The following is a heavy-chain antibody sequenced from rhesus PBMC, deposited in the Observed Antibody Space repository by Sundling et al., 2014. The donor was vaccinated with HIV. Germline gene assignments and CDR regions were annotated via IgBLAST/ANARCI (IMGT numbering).Heavy chain of an antibody. Sequence: EVQLVESGGGLVQPGGSLRLSCEASGFTFSSYGIHWVRQAPGKGLEWVAVISFDGSKKYYGDSVKDRFTISRDNSKNMLYLQMNNVKLEDTAVYYCARDDSLYGLDSWGQGVVVTVSS. CDR3: ARDDSLYGLDS. D-gene: IGHD3-22*01. CDR1: GFTFSSYG. V-gene: IGHV3-54*02. J-gene: IGHJ6*01. CDR2: ISFDGSKK.